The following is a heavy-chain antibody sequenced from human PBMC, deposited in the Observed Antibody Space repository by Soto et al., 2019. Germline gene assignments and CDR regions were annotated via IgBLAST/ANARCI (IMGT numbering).Heavy chain of an antibody. Sequence: TSETLSLTCTVSGGSISSYYWSWIRQPAGKGLEWIGRIYTSGSTNYNPSLKSRVTMSVDTSKNQFSLKLSSVTAADTAVYYCARHAGKWELYYYYGMDVWGQGTTVTVSS. J-gene: IGHJ6*02. V-gene: IGHV4-4*07. CDR1: GGSISSYY. CDR3: ARHAGKWELYYYYGMDV. D-gene: IGHD1-26*01. CDR2: IYTSGST.